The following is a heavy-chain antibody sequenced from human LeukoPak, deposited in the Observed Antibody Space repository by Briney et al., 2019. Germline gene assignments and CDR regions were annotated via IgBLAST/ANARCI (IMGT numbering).Heavy chain of an antibody. J-gene: IGHJ3*02. CDR1: GFTVSSNY. CDR2: IYSGGST. D-gene: IGHD3-16*01. CDR3: ARDSEGGAFDI. Sequence: GGSLRLSCAASGFTVSSNYMSWVRQAPGKGLEWVSVIYSGGSTYYADSVKGRFTISRDNSKNTLYLQMNSLRAEDTAVYYCARDSEGGAFDIWGQGTMVTVSS. V-gene: IGHV3-53*01.